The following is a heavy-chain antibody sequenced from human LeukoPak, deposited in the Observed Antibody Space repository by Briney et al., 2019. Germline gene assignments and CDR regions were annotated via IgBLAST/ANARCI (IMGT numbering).Heavy chain of an antibody. V-gene: IGHV3-21*01. CDR3: ARVPADY. CDR1: GFIFSNYA. J-gene: IGHJ4*02. Sequence: PGGSLRLSCAASGFIFSNYALHWVRQAPGKGLEWVSSIGTTSSYIYYADSAKGRFTISRDNAKNSLYLQMNSLRTEDTAVYYCARVPADYWGQGTLVTVSS. CDR2: IGTTSSYI.